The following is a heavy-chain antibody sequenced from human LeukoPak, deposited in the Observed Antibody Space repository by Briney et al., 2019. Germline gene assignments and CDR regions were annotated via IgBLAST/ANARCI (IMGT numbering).Heavy chain of an antibody. Sequence: GASVKVSCKASGYTFTSYGISWVRQAPGQGLEWMGWISAYNGNTNYAQKLQGRVTMTTDTSTSTAYMELRSLRSDDTAVYYCARVEDFGDYVQRFDPWGQGTLVTVSS. J-gene: IGHJ5*02. CDR1: GYTFTSYG. D-gene: IGHD4-17*01. V-gene: IGHV1-18*01. CDR3: ARVEDFGDYVQRFDP. CDR2: ISAYNGNT.